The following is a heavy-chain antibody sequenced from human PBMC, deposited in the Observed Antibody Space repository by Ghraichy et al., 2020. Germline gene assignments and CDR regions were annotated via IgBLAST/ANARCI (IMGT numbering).Heavy chain of an antibody. D-gene: IGHD2-2*01. CDR1: GFTFSSYA. V-gene: IGHV3-23*01. J-gene: IGHJ3*02. CDR3: AKDEPDIVVVPEALFDAFDI. Sequence: GGSLRLSCAASGFTFSSYAMSWVRQAPGKGLEWVSAISGSGGSTYYADSVKGRFTISRDNSKNTLYLQTNSLRAEDTAVYYCAKDEPDIVVVPEALFDAFDIWGQGTMVTVSS. CDR2: ISGSGGST.